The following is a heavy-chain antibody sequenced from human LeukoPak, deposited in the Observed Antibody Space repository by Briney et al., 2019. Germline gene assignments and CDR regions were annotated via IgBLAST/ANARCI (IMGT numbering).Heavy chain of an antibody. V-gene: IGHV4-34*01. Sequence: TSETLSLPCAVYGGSFSGYYWSWIRQPPGKGLEWIGEINHSGSTNYNPSLKSRVTISVDTSKNQFSLKLSSVTAADTAVYYCARTSYSSGWYDWFDPWGQGTLVTVSS. D-gene: IGHD6-19*01. CDR2: INHSGST. CDR1: GGSFSGYY. CDR3: ARTSYSSGWYDWFDP. J-gene: IGHJ5*02.